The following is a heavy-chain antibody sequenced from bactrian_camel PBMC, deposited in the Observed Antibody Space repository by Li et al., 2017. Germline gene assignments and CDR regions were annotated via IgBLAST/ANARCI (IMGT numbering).Heavy chain of an antibody. CDR2: ISSDGTT. CDR3: ASLYSDYGLIDEFGY. D-gene: IGHD4*01. CDR1: GSIFNICA. J-gene: IGHJ6*01. V-gene: IGHV3S53*01. Sequence: HVQLVESGGGPVQAGGSLKPSCEASGSIFNICAMGWYRGKERRLVASISSDGTTTYTESVKGRFTISQDNAKNTMYLQMNSLKTEDTALYYCASLYSDYGLIDEFGYWGQGTQVTVS.